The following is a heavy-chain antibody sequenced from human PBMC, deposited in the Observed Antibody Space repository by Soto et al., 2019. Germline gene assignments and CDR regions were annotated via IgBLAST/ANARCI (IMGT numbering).Heavy chain of an antibody. CDR2: IWYDGSHE. D-gene: IGHD3-22*01. Sequence: GGSLRLSCAASGFAFNNYGMHWVRQSPGKGLEWVAVIWYDGSHESYADSVKGRFTISRDNSKNTLYLQMNSLRAEDTAVYYCARDRYSYDSRAYQGVDWYFDLWGRGTLVTVSS. J-gene: IGHJ2*01. CDR3: ARDRYSYDSRAYQGVDWYFDL. CDR1: GFAFNNYG. V-gene: IGHV3-33*01.